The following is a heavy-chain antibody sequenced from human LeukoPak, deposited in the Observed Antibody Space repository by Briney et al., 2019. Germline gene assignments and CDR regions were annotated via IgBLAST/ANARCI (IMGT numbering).Heavy chain of an antibody. J-gene: IGHJ4*02. D-gene: IGHD5-12*01. V-gene: IGHV3-53*01. Sequence: GGSLRLSCVASEFTVRSNYMSWVRQAPGKGLEWVSVLHSGGDTYYADSVKGRFTISRDNSKNTLYLQMNSLRAEDTAVYYCAKDGAIVATNLDYWGQGTLVTVSS. CDR3: AKDGAIVATNLDY. CDR2: LHSGGDT. CDR1: EFTVRSNY.